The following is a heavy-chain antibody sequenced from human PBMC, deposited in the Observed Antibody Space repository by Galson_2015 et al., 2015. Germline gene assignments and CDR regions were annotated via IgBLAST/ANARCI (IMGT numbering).Heavy chain of an antibody. CDR1: GFTVSSNY. CDR2: IYSGGST. CDR3: ARCPGWELFFDY. J-gene: IGHJ4*02. V-gene: IGHV3-53*01. Sequence: SLRLSCAASGFTVSSNYMSWVRQAPGKGLEWVSVIYSGGSTYYADSVKGRFTISRDNSKNTLYLQMNSLRAEDTAVYYCARCPGWELFFDYWGQRTLVTVSS. D-gene: IGHD1-26*01.